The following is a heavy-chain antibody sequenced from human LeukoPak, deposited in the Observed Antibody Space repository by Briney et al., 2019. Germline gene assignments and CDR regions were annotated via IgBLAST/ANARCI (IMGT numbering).Heavy chain of an antibody. V-gene: IGHV4-34*01. CDR2: INHSGST. CDR3: ARVGRRYCSSTSCGHYYYYGMDV. J-gene: IGHJ6*02. D-gene: IGHD2-2*01. CDR1: GGSFSGYY. Sequence: PSETLSLTCAVYGGSFSGYYWSWIRQPPGKGLEWIGEINHSGSTNYNPSLKSRVTISVDTSKNQFSLKLSSVTAADTAVYYCARVGRRYCSSTSCGHYYYYGMDVWGQGTTVTVSS.